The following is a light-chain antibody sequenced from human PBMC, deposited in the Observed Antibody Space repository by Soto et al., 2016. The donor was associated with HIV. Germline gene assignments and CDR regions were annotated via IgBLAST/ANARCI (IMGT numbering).Light chain of an antibody. J-gene: IGKJ4*01. CDR2: EAS. CDR1: QGISSA. Sequence: AIQLTQSPSSLSASVGDRVTITCRASQGISSALAWYQQKPGKSPKLLIYEASNLEGGVPSRFSGSGSGTDFTLTISSLQPEDCATYYRQQFEKYPLTFGGGTKVEIK. CDR3: QQFEKYPLT. V-gene: IGKV1D-13*01.